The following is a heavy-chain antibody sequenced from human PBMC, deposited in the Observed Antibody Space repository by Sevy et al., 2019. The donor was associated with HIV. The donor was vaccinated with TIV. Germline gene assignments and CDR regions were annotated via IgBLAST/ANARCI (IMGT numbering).Heavy chain of an antibody. V-gene: IGHV3-48*02. CDR2: ISGTGSTI. J-gene: IGHJ5*02. CDR1: GFTFSSSI. CDR3: ARSDYGDYVGWFDP. D-gene: IGHD4-17*01. Sequence: GGSLRLSCAASGFTFSSSIINWVRQAPGKGLEWVSSISGTGSTIYYADSVKGRFTISRDNAKNSLYLQMHSLRDEYTAVYYCARSDYGDYVGWFDPWGQGTLVTVSS.